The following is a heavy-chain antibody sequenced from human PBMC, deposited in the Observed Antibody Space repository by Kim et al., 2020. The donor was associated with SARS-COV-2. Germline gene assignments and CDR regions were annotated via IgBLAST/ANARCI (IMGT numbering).Heavy chain of an antibody. CDR3: LILYRGLQVRTGY. D-gene: IGHD2-21*01. Sequence: GGSLRLSCAVSGCTFSSRWSSWVCMAPGKGLEWVACIREDGSESHYEDAVKGRFNISRVNAKKDLYLQMDSFRAEETRVMEYLILYRGLQVRTGYWG. CDR1: GCTFSSRW. V-gene: IGHV3-7*01. CDR2: IREDGSES. J-gene: IGHJ4*01.